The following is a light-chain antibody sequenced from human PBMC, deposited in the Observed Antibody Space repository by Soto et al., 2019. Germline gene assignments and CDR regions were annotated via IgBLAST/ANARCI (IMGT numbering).Light chain of an antibody. Sequence: QSALTQPASVSGSPGQSITISCTGTSSDVGGYNYVSWYQQHPGKAPKLMIYEVSNRPSGVSNRFSGSKSGNTASLTISGLQAEDEADYYCSSYTSNSTRVFGEGTKVTVL. CDR2: EVS. V-gene: IGLV2-14*01. CDR1: SSDVGGYNY. J-gene: IGLJ3*02. CDR3: SSYTSNSTRV.